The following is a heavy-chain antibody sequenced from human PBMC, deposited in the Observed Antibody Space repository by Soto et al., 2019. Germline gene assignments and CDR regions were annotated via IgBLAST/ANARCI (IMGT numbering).Heavy chain of an antibody. Sequence: SETLSLTCSVSGDSISSVDYFWAWIRQPPGQALEYIGYIYKSATTYYNPSFESRVAISLDTSKSQFSLNVTSVTAADTAVYFCARGRYCLTGRCFPNWFDSWGQGTLVTV. CDR2: IYKSATT. CDR3: ARGRYCLTGRCFPNWFDS. J-gene: IGHJ5*01. V-gene: IGHV4-30-4*01. CDR1: GDSISSVDYF. D-gene: IGHD2-15*01.